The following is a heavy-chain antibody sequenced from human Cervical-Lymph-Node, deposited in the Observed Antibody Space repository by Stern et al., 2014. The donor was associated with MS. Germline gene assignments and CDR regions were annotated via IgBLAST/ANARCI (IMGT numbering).Heavy chain of an antibody. V-gene: IGHV1-69*01. CDR3: ARSAGYYSGMDV. J-gene: IGHJ6*02. Sequence: QVQLVESGAEVKKPGSSVKVSCKASGGTFSSDAFSWVRQAPGQGLEWMGAIIPSVGTSSSAQKFQGRVTISADDSTGTAFLELRSLRSEDTAVYYCARSAGYYSGMDVWGQGTAVTVSS. CDR2: IIPSVGTS. CDR1: GGTFSSDA.